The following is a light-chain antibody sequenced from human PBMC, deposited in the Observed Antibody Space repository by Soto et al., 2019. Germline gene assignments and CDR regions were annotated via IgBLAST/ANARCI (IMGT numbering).Light chain of an antibody. CDR3: QQSYSTPYT. CDR1: KNINTW. V-gene: IGKV1-5*01. CDR2: DAS. J-gene: IGKJ5*01. Sequence: DIQMTQSPSTLSASVGDRVTITCRASKNINTWVAWYQQKPGKAPKLLIYDASSLESGVPSRFSGSGSGTDFTLTISSLQPEDFATYYCQQSYSTPYTFGQGTRLEI.